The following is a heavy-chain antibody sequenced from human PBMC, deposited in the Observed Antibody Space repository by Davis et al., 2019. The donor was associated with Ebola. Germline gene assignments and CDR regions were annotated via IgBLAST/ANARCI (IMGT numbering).Heavy chain of an antibody. CDR3: ARGRRAYYDFLTGYPKLYYFDY. CDR2: ISSSSSTI. D-gene: IGHD3-9*01. J-gene: IGHJ4*02. Sequence: GESLKISCAASGFTFSSYSMNWVRQAPGKGLEWVSYISSSSSTIYYADSVKGRFTISRDNAKNSLYLQMNSLRDEDTAVYYCARGRRAYYDFLTGYPKLYYFDYWGQGTLVTVSS. CDR1: GFTFSSYS. V-gene: IGHV3-48*02.